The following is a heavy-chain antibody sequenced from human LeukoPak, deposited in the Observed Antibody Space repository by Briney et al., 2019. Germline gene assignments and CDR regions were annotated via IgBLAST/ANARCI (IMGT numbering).Heavy chain of an antibody. V-gene: IGHV3-30*18. D-gene: IGHD6-19*01. J-gene: IGHJ6*02. Sequence: QSGRSLRLSCAASGFTFSSYGMHWVRQAPGKGLEWVAAISYDGSNKYYADSVKGRFTVSRDNSKNTLYLQMNSLRAEDTAEYYCAKDGPIAVAGTSYYGMDVWGQGTTVTVSS. CDR3: AKDGPIAVAGTSYYGMDV. CDR1: GFTFSSYG. CDR2: ISYDGSNK.